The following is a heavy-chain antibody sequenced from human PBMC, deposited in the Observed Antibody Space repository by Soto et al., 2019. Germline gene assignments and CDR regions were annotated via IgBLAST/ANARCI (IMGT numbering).Heavy chain of an antibody. CDR3: ARDASGTTSFLVS. CDR2: IWLDGSER. Sequence: GGSLRLSCETSGFMFTTSGMHWVRQAPGKGLEWVSGIWLDGSERYYSDSVKGRFTISRDNSKNMLFLEMNSLRVEDTAVYSCARDASGTTSFLVSWGQGALVTVSS. J-gene: IGHJ5*01. V-gene: IGHV3-33*01. D-gene: IGHD1-1*01. CDR1: GFMFTTSG.